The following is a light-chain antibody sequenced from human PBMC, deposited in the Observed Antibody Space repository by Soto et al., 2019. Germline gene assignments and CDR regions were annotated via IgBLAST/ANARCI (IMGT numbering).Light chain of an antibody. V-gene: IGKV3D-7*01. CDR1: QSVSSSY. Sequence: PGERVTLSCRASQSVSSSYLTWYQQKPGQAPRLLIYGASTRATGIPARFSGSGSGTEFTLTISSLQPDDFATYYCQQYNNYATWTFGQGTKVDIK. J-gene: IGKJ1*01. CDR2: GAS. CDR3: QQYNNYATWT.